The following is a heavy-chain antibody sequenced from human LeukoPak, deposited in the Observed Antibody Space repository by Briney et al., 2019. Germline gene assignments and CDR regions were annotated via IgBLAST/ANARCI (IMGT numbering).Heavy chain of an antibody. CDR3: ARGRRGYSYGIYYYYMDV. Sequence: PSETLSLTCAVYGGSFSGYYWSWIRQPPGKGLEWIGEINHSGSTNYNPSLKSRVTISVDTSKNQFSLELSSVTAADTAVYYCARGRRGYSYGIYYYYMDVWGKGTTVTVSS. CDR1: GGSFSGYY. D-gene: IGHD5-18*01. J-gene: IGHJ6*03. V-gene: IGHV4-34*01. CDR2: INHSGST.